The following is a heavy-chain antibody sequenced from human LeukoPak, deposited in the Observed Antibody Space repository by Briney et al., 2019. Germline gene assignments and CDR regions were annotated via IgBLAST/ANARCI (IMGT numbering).Heavy chain of an antibody. J-gene: IGHJ4*02. V-gene: IGHV3-23*01. CDR2: ISGSGGST. Sequence: GGSLRLSCAASGFTFSSYDMSWVRQAPGKGLEWVSAISGSGGSTYYADSVKGRFTISRDNSKNTEYLQMNSLRAEDTAVYYCAKDRSRLYEAYYFDYWGQGTLVTVSS. CDR3: AKDRSRLYEAYYFDY. D-gene: IGHD6-13*01. CDR1: GFTFSSYD.